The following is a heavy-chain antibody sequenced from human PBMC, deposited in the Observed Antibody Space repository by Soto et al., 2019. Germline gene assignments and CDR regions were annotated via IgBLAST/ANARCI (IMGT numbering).Heavy chain of an antibody. J-gene: IGHJ4*02. CDR1: GGSISNHY. V-gene: IGHV4-59*11. CDR3: TRANWYSEY. D-gene: IGHD7-27*01. CDR2: IYYNGNT. Sequence: QVQLQESGPGLVKPSETLSLTCSVSGGSISNHYWSWIRQPPGKGLEWIGYIYYNGNTNYNPSLKRRVTMSVDTSRNQISLKLTTVTAADTAVYYCTRANWYSEYWGQGTLVTFSS.